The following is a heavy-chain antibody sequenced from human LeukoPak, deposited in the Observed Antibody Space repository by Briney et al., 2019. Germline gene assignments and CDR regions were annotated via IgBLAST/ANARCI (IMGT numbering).Heavy chain of an antibody. CDR3: ARGPRHFQH. V-gene: IGHV4-34*01. Sequence: SETLSLTCAVYGGSFSGYYWSWIRQPPGKGLEWIGEINHSGSTNYNPSLKSRVTISVDTSKNQFSLKLSSVTAADTAVYYCARGPRHFQHWGQDTLVTVSS. CDR2: INHSGST. CDR1: GGSFSGYY. J-gene: IGHJ1*01.